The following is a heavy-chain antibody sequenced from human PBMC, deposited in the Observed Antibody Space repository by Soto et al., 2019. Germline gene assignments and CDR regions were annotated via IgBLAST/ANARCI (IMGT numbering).Heavy chain of an antibody. CDR2: ISCNSGSI. J-gene: IGHJ6*02. CDR1: GFTFDDYA. V-gene: IGHV3-9*01. Sequence: SLRPSGSASGFTFDDYAMHWVRQAPGKGLEWVSGISCNSGSIGYADSVKVRFTISRDNAKNSLYLQMNSLRAEDTALYYCAKGKFGSYNYYYYGMDVWGQGTTVTVSS. D-gene: IGHD1-26*01. CDR3: AKGKFGSYNYYYYGMDV.